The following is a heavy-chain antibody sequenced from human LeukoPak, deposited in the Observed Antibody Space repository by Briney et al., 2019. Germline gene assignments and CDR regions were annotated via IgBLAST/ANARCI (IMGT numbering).Heavy chain of an antibody. CDR3: ARDDLNV. CDR1: GFTFSSYN. CDR2: ITSSSSYI. J-gene: IGHJ3*01. V-gene: IGHV3-21*06. Sequence: GGSLRLSCAASGFTFSSYNMNWVRQAPGKGPEWVSSITSSSSYIYYADSVKGRFTISRDNAKNSLYLQMDSLRVEDTAVYYCARDDLNVWGQGTVVTVSS.